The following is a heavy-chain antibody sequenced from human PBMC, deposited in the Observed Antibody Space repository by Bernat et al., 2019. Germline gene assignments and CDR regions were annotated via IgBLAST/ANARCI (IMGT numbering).Heavy chain of an antibody. CDR3: ARIRGASNYDG. J-gene: IGHJ4*02. CDR2: INQDGGET. CDR1: GFTFNTYW. D-gene: IGHD4-11*01. V-gene: IGHV3-7*03. Sequence: QLVESGGGLAQPGGSLRLSCAASGFTFNTYWMNWARQAPGKGLEWVAIINQDGGETYSVDSVKGRFTISRDNARNSLSLQMNSLRVEDTAVYYCARIRGASNYDGWGQGTLVTVSS.